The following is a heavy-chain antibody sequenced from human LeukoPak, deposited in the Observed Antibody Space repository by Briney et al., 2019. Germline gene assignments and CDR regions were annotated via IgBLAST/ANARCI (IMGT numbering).Heavy chain of an antibody. CDR2: ISDSGDST. D-gene: IGHD2-15*01. J-gene: IGHJ4*02. CDR1: GFPFSGFA. CDR3: AKSHSVVRRGYFDS. V-gene: IGHV3-23*01. Sequence: PGGSLRLSCAASGFPFSGFAMSWVRQAPGKGLEWVSSISDSGDSTYYADSVRGRFTISRDNSKDTLYVQMNSLRAEDAAVYYCAKSHSVVRRGYFDSWGQGTLVTVSS.